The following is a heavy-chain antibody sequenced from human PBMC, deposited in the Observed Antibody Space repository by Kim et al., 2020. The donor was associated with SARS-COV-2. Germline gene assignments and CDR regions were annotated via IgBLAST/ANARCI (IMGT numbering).Heavy chain of an antibody. Sequence: ASVKVSCKASGYTFTSYGISWVRQAPGQGLEWMGWISAYNGNTNYAQKLQGRVTMTTDTSTSTAYMELRSLRSDDTAVYYCARVRRDPGDQLPPFWFDPWGQGTLVTVSS. D-gene: IGHD2-2*01. J-gene: IGHJ5*02. CDR1: GYTFTSYG. CDR2: ISAYNGNT. V-gene: IGHV1-18*01. CDR3: ARVRRDPGDQLPPFWFDP.